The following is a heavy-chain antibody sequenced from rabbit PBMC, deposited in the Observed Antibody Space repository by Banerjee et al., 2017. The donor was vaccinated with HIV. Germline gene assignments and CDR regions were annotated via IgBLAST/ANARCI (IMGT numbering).Heavy chain of an antibody. Sequence: QEQLEESGGDLVKPEGSLTLTCTASGFSFSNKYVMCWVRQAPGKGLEWIAYVDAGSSGSTYYANWAKGRFTISKSSSTTVTLQMTSLTVADTATYFCARDLAGVIGWNFGLWGQGTLVTVS. V-gene: IGHV1S45*01. CDR1: GFSFSNKYV. D-gene: IGHD4-1*01. CDR3: ARDLAGVIGWNFGL. CDR2: VDAGSSGST. J-gene: IGHJ3*01.